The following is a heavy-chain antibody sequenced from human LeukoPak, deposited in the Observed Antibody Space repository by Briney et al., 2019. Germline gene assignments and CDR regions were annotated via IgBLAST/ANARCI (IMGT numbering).Heavy chain of an antibody. CDR3: AKDQPGHGGNSGYYSDY. CDR2: IRYDGSNK. J-gene: IGHJ4*02. Sequence: GGSLRLSCAASGFTFGSYGMHWVRQAPGKGLEWVAFIRYDGSNKYYADSVKGRFTISRDNSKNTLYLQMNSLRAEDTAVYYCAKDQPGHGGNSGYYSDYWGQGTLVTVSS. CDR1: GFTFGSYG. V-gene: IGHV3-30*02. D-gene: IGHD4-23*01.